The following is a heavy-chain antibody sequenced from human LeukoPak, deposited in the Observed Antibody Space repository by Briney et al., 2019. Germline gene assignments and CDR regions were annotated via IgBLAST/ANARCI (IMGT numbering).Heavy chain of an antibody. CDR2: ISGSGGST. J-gene: IGHJ5*02. V-gene: IGHV3-23*01. CDR1: GFTFSSYA. CDR3: AKDRKALWFGEYT. D-gene: IGHD3-10*01. Sequence: PGGSLRLSCAASGFTFSSYAMSWVRQAPGKGLEWVSAISGSGGSTYYADSVKGRFTISRDNSKNTLHLQMNSLRAEDTAVYYCAKDRKALWFGEYTWGQGTLVTVSS.